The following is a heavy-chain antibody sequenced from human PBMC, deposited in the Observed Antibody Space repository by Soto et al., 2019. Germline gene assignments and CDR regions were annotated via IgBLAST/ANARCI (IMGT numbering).Heavy chain of an antibody. CDR3: AREELMVYATITGSYDY. J-gene: IGHJ4*02. Sequence: QVQLVQSGAEVKKPGSSVKVSCKASGGTFSSYAISWVRQAPGQGLEWMGGIIPIFGTANYAQKFQGRVTITADESTSTAYMELSSLRSEYTAVYYCAREELMVYATITGSYDYWGQGTLVTVSS. CDR2: IIPIFGTA. CDR1: GGTFSSYA. V-gene: IGHV1-69*01. D-gene: IGHD2-8*01.